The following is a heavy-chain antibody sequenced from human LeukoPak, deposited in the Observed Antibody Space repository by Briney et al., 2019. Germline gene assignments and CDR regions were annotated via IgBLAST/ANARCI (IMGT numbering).Heavy chain of an antibody. CDR1: GFTFINYW. D-gene: IGHD5-24*01. Sequence: GGSLRLSCTASGFTFINYWIHWVRQPSGKGLVWVSRINNDGGGTIYAGSVRGRFTISRDNAKNTLYLQMNSLGVEDTAVYYCARGGYNHAFDIWGQGTVVTVSP. J-gene: IGHJ3*02. CDR2: INNDGGGT. CDR3: ARGGYNHAFDI. V-gene: IGHV3-74*01.